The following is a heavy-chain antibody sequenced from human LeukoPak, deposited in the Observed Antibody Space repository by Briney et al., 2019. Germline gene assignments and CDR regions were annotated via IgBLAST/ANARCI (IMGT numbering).Heavy chain of an antibody. CDR3: ARESLEYSGSYY. Sequence: GGSLRLSCAASGFTFSSYGMHWVRQAPGKGLEWVAFIRYDGSNKYYADSVKGRFTISRDNSKNTLYLQMNSLRAEDTAVYYCARESLEYSGSYYWGQGTLVTVSS. V-gene: IGHV3-30*02. D-gene: IGHD1-26*01. J-gene: IGHJ4*02. CDR1: GFTFSSYG. CDR2: IRYDGSNK.